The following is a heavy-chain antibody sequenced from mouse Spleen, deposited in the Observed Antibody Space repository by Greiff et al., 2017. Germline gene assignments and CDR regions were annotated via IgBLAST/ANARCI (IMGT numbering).Heavy chain of an antibody. CDR1: GFTFTCYW. D-gene: IGHD1-1*01. Sequence: VQLQQSGAELVRPGSSVKLSCKASGFTFTCYWMHWVKQRPIQGLEWIGYIDPYDSESHYNQKFKGKATLTGDTSSSTAYMELHSLTSEDAAVFFRARSSEFNTPVVEYFDCRGQGTTLPVSS. J-gene: IGHJ2*01. CDR2: IDPYDSES. CDR3: ARSSEFNTPVVEYFDC. V-gene: IGHV1-52*01.